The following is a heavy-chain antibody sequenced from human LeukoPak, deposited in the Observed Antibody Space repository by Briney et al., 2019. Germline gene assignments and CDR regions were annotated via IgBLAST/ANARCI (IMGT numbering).Heavy chain of an antibody. D-gene: IGHD3-10*01. CDR1: GYTFTSYG. V-gene: IGHV1-18*01. J-gene: IGHJ1*01. CDR3: ATGFSYGSGSISLTEYFQH. CDR2: ISAYNGNT. Sequence: GASVKVSCKASGYTFTSYGISRVRQAPGRGLEWMGWISAYNGNTNYAQKLQGRVTMTTDTSTSTAYMELRSLRSDDTAVYYCATGFSYGSGSISLTEYFQHWGQGTLVTVSS.